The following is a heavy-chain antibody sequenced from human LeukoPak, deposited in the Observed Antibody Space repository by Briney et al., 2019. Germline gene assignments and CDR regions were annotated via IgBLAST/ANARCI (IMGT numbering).Heavy chain of an antibody. CDR3: ARSSDHCSSTSCSTPFDY. CDR1: GGSNSSYY. CDR2: ICYSGST. J-gene: IGHJ4*02. Sequence: SETLSLTCTVSGGSNSSYYWRWIRQPPGRGVEWVGYICYSGSTNYNPSLKSRVTISVDTSKNQFSLKLSSVTAADTAVYYCARSSDHCSSTSCSTPFDYWGQGTLVTVSS. V-gene: IGHV4-59*01. D-gene: IGHD2-2*01.